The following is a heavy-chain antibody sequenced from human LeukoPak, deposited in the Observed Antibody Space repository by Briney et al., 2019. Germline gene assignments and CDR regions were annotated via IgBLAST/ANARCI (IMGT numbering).Heavy chain of an antibody. CDR1: RFTFSSYG. Sequence: GRSLRLSCAASRFTFSSYGMHWVRQAPGKGLEWVAVISYDGSNKYYADSVKGRFTISRDNSKNTLYLQMNSLRAEDTAVYYCAKDQDIVVVPAAMLTNWFDPWGQGTLVTVSS. J-gene: IGHJ5*02. D-gene: IGHD2-2*01. CDR2: ISYDGSNK. V-gene: IGHV3-30*18. CDR3: AKDQDIVVVPAAMLTNWFDP.